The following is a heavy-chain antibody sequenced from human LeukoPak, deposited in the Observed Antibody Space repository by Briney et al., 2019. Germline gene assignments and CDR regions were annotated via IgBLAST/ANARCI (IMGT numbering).Heavy chain of an antibody. J-gene: IGHJ1*01. Sequence: PGGSLRLSCAASGFTVSSNYMSWVRQAPGKGLEWVSVIYSGGSTYYADSVKGRFTISRDNAKHSLYLQMNSLSAEDTAVYYCARDHDCSSTSCYMVQYFQHWGQGTLVTVSS. CDR3: ARDHDCSSTSCYMVQYFQH. CDR2: IYSGGST. D-gene: IGHD2-2*02. CDR1: GFTVSSNY. V-gene: IGHV3-66*01.